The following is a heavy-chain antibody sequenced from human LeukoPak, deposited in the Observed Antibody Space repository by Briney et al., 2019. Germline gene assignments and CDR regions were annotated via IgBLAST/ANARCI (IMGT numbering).Heavy chain of an antibody. D-gene: IGHD4-23*01. CDR3: ATLTGGDDAFDI. CDR2: IYYSGST. V-gene: IGHV4-39*07. CDR1: GGSISSSSYY. Sequence: SETLSLTCAVSGGSISSSSYYWDWIRQPPGKGLEWIASIYYSGSTYYNPSLKSRVTISVDTSKNRFSLKLSSVTAADTAVYYCATLTGGDDAFDIWGQGTMVTVSS. J-gene: IGHJ3*02.